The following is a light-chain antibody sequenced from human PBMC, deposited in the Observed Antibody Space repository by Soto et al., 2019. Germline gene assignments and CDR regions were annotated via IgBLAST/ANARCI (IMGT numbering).Light chain of an antibody. J-gene: IGKJ2*01. V-gene: IGKV1-39*01. CDR3: QQSHSTPYT. CDR2: GAS. CDR1: QTINIY. Sequence: MTQSPDTLSASVGDRVTITCRANQTINIYLNWYEQKTGKAPNLLIYGASSFRSGVPSRFSGSGSGTDFTLTISGVQPEDSATYYCQQSHSTPYTFGQGTKLEI.